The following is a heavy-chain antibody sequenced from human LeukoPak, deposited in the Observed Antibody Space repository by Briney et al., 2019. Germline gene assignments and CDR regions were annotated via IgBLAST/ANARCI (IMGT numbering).Heavy chain of an antibody. CDR1: GFTFSSYT. Sequence: PGGSLILSCAASGFTFSSYTMNWVRQAPGKGLEWVSSISSSSSYMYYADSVKGRFTISRDNAKNSLYLQMNSLRAEDTAVYYCARDRDVPAIGMDVWGQGTTVTVSS. J-gene: IGHJ6*02. CDR2: ISSSSSYM. CDR3: ARDRDVPAIGMDV. V-gene: IGHV3-21*06.